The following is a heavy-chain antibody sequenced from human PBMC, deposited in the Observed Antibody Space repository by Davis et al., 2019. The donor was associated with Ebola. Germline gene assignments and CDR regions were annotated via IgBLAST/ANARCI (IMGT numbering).Heavy chain of an antibody. CDR3: TTPGGQDSGYDVFDI. CDR2: IIPVLGVS. J-gene: IGHJ3*02. CDR1: GYTFTNYY. V-gene: IGHV1-69*02. Sequence: AASVKVSCKASGYTFTNYYMHWVRQAPGQGLEWMGRIIPVLGVSDSAPKFQGRVVISADRSTNTVYMELSSLRSEDTALYYCTTPGGQDSGYDVFDIWGQGTMVTVSS. D-gene: IGHD5-12*01.